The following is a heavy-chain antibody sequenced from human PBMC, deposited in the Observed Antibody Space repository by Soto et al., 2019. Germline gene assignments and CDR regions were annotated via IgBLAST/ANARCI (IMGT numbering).Heavy chain of an antibody. D-gene: IGHD1-1*01. CDR1: GLTVSSNY. CDR2: ITGNGHNT. Sequence: GGSLRLSCAASGLTVSSNYMSWVRQPPGKGLEWVSGITGNGHNTYYAESVKGRFTISRDNSKNTLYLQMDSLRAEDAAEYYCASHQGIYKYYFDYWGQGTLVTVSS. CDR3: ASHQGIYKYYFDY. V-gene: IGHV3-23*01. J-gene: IGHJ4*02.